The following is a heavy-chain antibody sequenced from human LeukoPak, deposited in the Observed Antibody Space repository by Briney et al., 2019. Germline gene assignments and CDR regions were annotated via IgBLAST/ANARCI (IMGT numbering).Heavy chain of an antibody. J-gene: IGHJ6*03. Sequence: SVKVSCKASGYTFTSYGISWVRQAPGQGLEWMGRIIPILGIANYAQKFQGRVTITADKSTSTAYMELSSLRSEDTAVYYCATYSNYYYYYYMDVWGKGTTVTVSS. V-gene: IGHV1-69*04. CDR2: IIPILGIA. D-gene: IGHD4-11*01. CDR3: ATYSNYYYYYYMDV. CDR1: GYTFTSYG.